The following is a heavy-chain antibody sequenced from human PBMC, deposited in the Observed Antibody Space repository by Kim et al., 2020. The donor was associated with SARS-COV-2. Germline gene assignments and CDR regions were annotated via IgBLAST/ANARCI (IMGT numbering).Heavy chain of an antibody. CDR1: GFTFNAYA. V-gene: IGHV3-9*01. CDR2: ISWNGVNI. Sequence: GGSLRLSCVTSGFTFNAYAMHWVRQAPGKGLEWVSGISWNGVNIGYADSLKGRFIISRDNAKKSAYLEIDSLRAEDTALYYCAKGHGGSFYYYGLDVWG. CDR3: AKGHGGSFYYYGLDV. J-gene: IGHJ6*04. D-gene: IGHD3-10*01.